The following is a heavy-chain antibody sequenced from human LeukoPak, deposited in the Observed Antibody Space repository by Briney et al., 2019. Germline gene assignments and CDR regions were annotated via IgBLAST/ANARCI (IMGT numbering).Heavy chain of an antibody. CDR2: FDPEDGKT. D-gene: IGHD1-26*01. V-gene: IGHV1-24*01. J-gene: IGHJ6*02. Sequence: GASVKVSCKVSGYTLTELSMHWVRQAPGKGLEWMGGFDPEDGKTNYAQKFQGRITMTEDTSTDTAYMELSSLRSEDTAVYYCATVIGATADYYGMDVWGQGTTVTVSS. CDR3: ATVIGATADYYGMDV. CDR1: GYTLTELS.